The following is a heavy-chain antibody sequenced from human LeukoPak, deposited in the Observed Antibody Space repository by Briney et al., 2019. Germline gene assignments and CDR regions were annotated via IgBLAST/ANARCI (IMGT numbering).Heavy chain of an antibody. CDR2: ISGSGGST. V-gene: IGHV3-23*01. D-gene: IGHD2-15*01. Sequence: SGGSLRLSCAASGFTFSSYAMSWVRQAPGKGLEWVSAISGSGGSTYYADSVKGRFTISRDNSKNTLYLQMNSLRAEDTAIYYCAKNGDRGAYCSGGSCYPYYYYYIDVWGKGTTVTISS. CDR1: GFTFSSYA. J-gene: IGHJ6*03. CDR3: AKNGDRGAYCSGGSCYPYYYYYIDV.